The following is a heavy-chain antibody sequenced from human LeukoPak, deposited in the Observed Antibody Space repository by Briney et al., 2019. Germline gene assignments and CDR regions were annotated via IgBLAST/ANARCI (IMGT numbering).Heavy chain of an antibody. CDR3: ARHDYYGSGSFDY. D-gene: IGHD3-10*01. CDR2: TYTSGST. Sequence: SETLSLTCTVSGGSISSYYWSWIRQPPGKGLEWIGYTYTSGSTNYNPSLKSRVTISVDTSKNQFSLKLSSVTAADTAVYYCARHDYYGSGSFDYWGQGTLVTVSS. V-gene: IGHV4-4*09. J-gene: IGHJ4*02. CDR1: GGSISSYY.